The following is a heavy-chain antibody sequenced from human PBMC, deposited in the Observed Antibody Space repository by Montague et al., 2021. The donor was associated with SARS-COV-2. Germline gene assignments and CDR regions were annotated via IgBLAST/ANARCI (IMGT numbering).Heavy chain of an antibody. J-gene: IGHJ3*02. D-gene: IGHD1-14*01. CDR1: GASVGSSD. CDR3: ARETMTADAFDI. V-gene: IGHV4-59*02. CDR2: FYSVGST. Sequence: SETLSLTCTVSGASVGSSDWGWIRQSPGKGLEWIGYFYSVGSTDYNPSRKSRATISRDTSKNQFSLKVRSVTAADTAAYYCARETMTADAFDIWGQGTMVTVSS.